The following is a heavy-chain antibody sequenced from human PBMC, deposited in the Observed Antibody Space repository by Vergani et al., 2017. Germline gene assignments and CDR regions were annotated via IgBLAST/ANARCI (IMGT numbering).Heavy chain of an antibody. V-gene: IGHV3-53*01. CDR3: ARDRGETIGADAFDI. D-gene: IGHD3-16*01. CDR1: GFTVSSNY. J-gene: IGHJ3*02. Sequence: EVQLVESGGGLIQPGGSLRLSCAASGFTVSSNYMSWVRQAPGQGLEWVSVIYSGGSTYYADSVKGRFTISRDNSKNTLYLQMNSLRAEDTAVYYCARDRGETIGADAFDIWGQGTMVTVSS. CDR2: IYSGGST.